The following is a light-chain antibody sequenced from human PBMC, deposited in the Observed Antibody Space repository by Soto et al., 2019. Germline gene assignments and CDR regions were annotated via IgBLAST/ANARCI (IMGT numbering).Light chain of an antibody. Sequence: DIVMTQSPDSLAVSPGERATPSCRASQSVSSYLAWYQQKPGQAPRLLIYDASNRATGIPARFSGSGSETDFTLTISSLEPEDFAVYYCQQRSNWPPITFGQGTRLEIK. CDR1: QSVSSY. J-gene: IGKJ5*01. V-gene: IGKV3-11*01. CDR3: QQRSNWPPIT. CDR2: DAS.